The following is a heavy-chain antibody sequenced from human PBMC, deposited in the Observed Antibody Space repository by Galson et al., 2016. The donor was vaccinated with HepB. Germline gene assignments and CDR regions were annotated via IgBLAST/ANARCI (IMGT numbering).Heavy chain of an antibody. CDR1: GFTFSVHG. CDR2: TSYDGSSK. CDR3: AKDPAGIAATGNV. V-gene: IGHV3-30*18. D-gene: IGHD6-13*01. J-gene: IGHJ6*02. Sequence: SLRLSCAASGFTFSVHGMHWVCQAPGKGLEWVAVTSYDGSSKYYADSVKGRFTISRDNSKNTLYLQMNSLRPEDTAVYYCAKDPAGIAATGNVWGQGTTVTVSS.